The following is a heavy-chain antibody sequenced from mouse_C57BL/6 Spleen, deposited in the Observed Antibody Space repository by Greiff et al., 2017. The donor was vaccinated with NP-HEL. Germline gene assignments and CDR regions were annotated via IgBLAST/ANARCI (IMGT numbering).Heavy chain of an antibody. J-gene: IGHJ2*01. D-gene: IGHD1-1*01. Sequence: QVQLQQSGAELARPGASVKMSCKASGYTFTSYTMHWVKQRPGQGLEWIGYINPSSGYTKYNQKFKDKATLTADKSSSTAYMQLSSLTSEDSAVYYCARDYYGSSYVYFDYGGQGTTRTVSS. V-gene: IGHV1-4*01. CDR3: ARDYYGSSYVYFDY. CDR1: GYTFTSYT. CDR2: INPSSGYT.